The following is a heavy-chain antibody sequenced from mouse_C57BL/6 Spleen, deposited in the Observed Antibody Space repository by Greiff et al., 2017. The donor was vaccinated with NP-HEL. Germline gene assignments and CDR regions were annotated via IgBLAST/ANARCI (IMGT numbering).Heavy chain of an antibody. J-gene: IGHJ3*01. CDR3: ARALYSNYVFAY. CDR2: IYPGSGST. Sequence: VQLQQPGAELVKPVASVKMSCKASGYTFTSYWITWVKQRPGQGLEWIGDIYPGSGSTNYNEKFKSKATLTVDTSSSTAYMQLSSLTSEDSAVYYCARALYSNYVFAYWGQGTLVTVSA. CDR1: GYTFTSYW. D-gene: IGHD2-5*01. V-gene: IGHV1-55*01.